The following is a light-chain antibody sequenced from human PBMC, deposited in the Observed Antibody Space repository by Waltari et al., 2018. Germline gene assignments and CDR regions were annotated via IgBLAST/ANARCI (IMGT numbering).Light chain of an antibody. J-gene: IGKJ5*01. Sequence: EIVLTQSPATLSLSPGERATLSCRASSSVSSYLAWSQQKPGQAPRLRIYDASNRATGIPARFSGSGSGTDFTLTISSLEPEDFAVYYCQQRSNWPITFGQGTRLEIK. V-gene: IGKV3-11*01. CDR3: QQRSNWPIT. CDR1: SSVSSY. CDR2: DAS.